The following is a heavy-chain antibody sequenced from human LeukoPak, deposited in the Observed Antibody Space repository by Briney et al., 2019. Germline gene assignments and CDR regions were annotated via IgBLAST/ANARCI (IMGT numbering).Heavy chain of an antibody. Sequence: PSQTLSLTCTVSGGSISSGSYYWSWIRQPAGKGLEWIGRIYIRGSTNYNPSLKSRVTISVDTSKNQFSLMLSSVTAADTAVYYCAREVYDYVWGSYLDYFDYWGQGTLVTVSS. J-gene: IGHJ4*02. V-gene: IGHV4-61*02. CDR1: GGSISSGSYY. CDR3: AREVYDYVWGSYLDYFDY. CDR2: IYIRGST. D-gene: IGHD3-16*01.